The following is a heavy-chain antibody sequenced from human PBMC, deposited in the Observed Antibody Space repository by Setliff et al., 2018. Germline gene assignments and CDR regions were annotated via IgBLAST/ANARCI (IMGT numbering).Heavy chain of an antibody. Sequence: ASVKVSCKASGFTLTSYPIHWVRQAPGQRLEWMGWINPDNGNRKYSQRFQGRVTITRDTSASTVFLELSTLRSEDTAVYYCARRVRIAVLNLYYFEYWGQGTLVTVSS. CDR1: GFTLTSYP. V-gene: IGHV1-3*01. CDR3: ARRVRIAVLNLYYFEY. D-gene: IGHD6-19*01. J-gene: IGHJ4*02. CDR2: INPDNGNR.